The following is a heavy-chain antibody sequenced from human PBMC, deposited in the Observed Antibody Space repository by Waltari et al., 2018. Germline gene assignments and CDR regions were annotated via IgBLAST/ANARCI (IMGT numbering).Heavy chain of an antibody. Sequence: EVQLVQSGAEVKKPGESLKISCKGSGYSFTSYWIGWVRQMPGKGLEWMGIIYPGDSDTRSSPSFQGQGTISADKSISTAYLQWSSLKASDTAMYYCARQRTGYSSGWNLYYYYGMDVWGQGTTVTVSS. V-gene: IGHV5-51*01. CDR1: GYSFTSYW. D-gene: IGHD6-19*01. CDR3: ARQRTGYSSGWNLYYYYGMDV. CDR2: IYPGDSDT. J-gene: IGHJ6*02.